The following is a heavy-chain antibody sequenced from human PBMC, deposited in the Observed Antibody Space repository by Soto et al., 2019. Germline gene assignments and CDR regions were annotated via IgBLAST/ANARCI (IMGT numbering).Heavy chain of an antibody. CDR2: ISSSAGA. CDR3: AGRTSLASVEIFSGGLSGYNWVDP. CDR1: GGTISNPIDY. J-gene: IGHJ5*01. Sequence: SSETLSLTCTVSGGTISNPIDYWAWIRLPPGNGRESVGSISSSAGADYNPSLKSRVTMSVDTSQNQFSLRLSSVTAADTAVYYCAGRTSLASVEIFSGGLSGYNWVDPWGRGTLVTVS. D-gene: IGHD3-3*01. V-gene: IGHV4-39*01.